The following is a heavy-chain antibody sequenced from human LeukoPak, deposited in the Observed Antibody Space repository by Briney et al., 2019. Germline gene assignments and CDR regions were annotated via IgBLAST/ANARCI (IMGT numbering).Heavy chain of an antibody. Sequence: PGGSLRLSCAASGLTFSSYGMHWGRQAPGKGLEWVAVISYDGSNKYYADSVKGRFTISRDNSKNTLYLQMNSLRAEDTAVYYCAKDRAAAGKGMSGYMDVWGKGTTVTVSS. CDR3: AKDRAAAGKGMSGYMDV. V-gene: IGHV3-30*18. D-gene: IGHD6-13*01. CDR2: ISYDGSNK. CDR1: GLTFSSYG. J-gene: IGHJ6*03.